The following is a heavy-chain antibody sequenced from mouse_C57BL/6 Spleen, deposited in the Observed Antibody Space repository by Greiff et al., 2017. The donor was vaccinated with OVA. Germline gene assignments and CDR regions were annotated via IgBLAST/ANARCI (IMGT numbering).Heavy chain of an antibody. D-gene: IGHD1-1*01. J-gene: IGHJ3*01. CDR2: IYPGSGST. Sequence: QVQLQQPGAELVKPGASVKLSCKASGYTFTSYWITWVKQRPGQGLEWIGDIYPGSGSTNYNEKFKSKATLTADTSSSTAYMQLSSLTSEDSAVYSRAESRNAVFAHFAYWGQGTLVTVSA. CDR1: GYTFTSYW. CDR3: AESRNAVFAHFAY. V-gene: IGHV1-55*01.